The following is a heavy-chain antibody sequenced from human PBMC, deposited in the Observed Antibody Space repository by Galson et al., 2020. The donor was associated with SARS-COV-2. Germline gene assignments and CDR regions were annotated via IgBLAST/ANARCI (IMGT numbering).Heavy chain of an antibody. D-gene: IGHD3-22*01. V-gene: IGHV4-61*02. CDR1: GGSISSGSYY. J-gene: IGHJ4*02. Sequence: SETLSLTCTVSGGSISSGSYYWSWIRQPAGKGLEWIGRIYTSGSTNYNPSLKSRVTISVDTSKNQFSLKLSSVTAADTAVYYCARGRHYYDSSGLFDYWGQGTLVTVSS. CDR3: ARGRHYYDSSGLFDY. CDR2: IYTSGST.